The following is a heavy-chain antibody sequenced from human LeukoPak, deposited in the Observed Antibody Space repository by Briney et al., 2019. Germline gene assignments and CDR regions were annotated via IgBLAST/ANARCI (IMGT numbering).Heavy chain of an antibody. CDR2: ISGTSTSI. Sequence: GGSLRLFCAASGFTFSSYAMNWVRQAPGKGLEGVSSISGTSTSIYYADLVKGRFTISRDNAKNSLYLQMSSLRAEDTAVYYCARDGNYYGSGSLESDYYYYMDVWGKGTTVTVSS. CDR1: GFTFSSYA. V-gene: IGHV3-21*01. CDR3: ARDGNYYGSGSLESDYYYYMDV. D-gene: IGHD3-10*01. J-gene: IGHJ6*03.